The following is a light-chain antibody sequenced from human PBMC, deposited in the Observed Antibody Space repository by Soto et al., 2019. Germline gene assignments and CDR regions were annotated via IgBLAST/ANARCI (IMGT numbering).Light chain of an antibody. J-gene: IGKJ1*01. CDR2: DAS. V-gene: IGKV3-20*01. Sequence: EIVLTQSPGTLYLSPGERATLSCRASQSVSSSYLAWYQQKPGQAPRLLIYDASSRATGIPDRFSGSGSGTDFTLTISRLEPEDFAVYYCHQYGSSPRTFGQGTKVEIK. CDR1: QSVSSSY. CDR3: HQYGSSPRT.